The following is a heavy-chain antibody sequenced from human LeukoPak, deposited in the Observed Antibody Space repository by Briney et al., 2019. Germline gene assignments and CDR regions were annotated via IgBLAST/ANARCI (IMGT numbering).Heavy chain of an antibody. J-gene: IGHJ4*02. V-gene: IGHV3-48*04. CDR1: GFTFSAYH. Sequence: GGSLRLSCAASGFTFSAYHMNWVRQAPGKGLEWLAYISSRSRAIYHADSVKGRFTISRDNAKNSLYLQMNSLRAEDTAVYYCARDSNFGYSVDYWGQGTLVTVSS. CDR3: ARDSNFGYSVDY. D-gene: IGHD5-18*01. CDR2: ISSRSRAI.